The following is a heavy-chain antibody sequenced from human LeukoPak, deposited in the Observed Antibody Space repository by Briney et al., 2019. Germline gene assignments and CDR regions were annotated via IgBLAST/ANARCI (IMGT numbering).Heavy chain of an antibody. CDR1: GYTFTSYG. CDR3: ERAPGLLPFGN. J-gene: IGHJ4*02. D-gene: IGHD2-15*01. V-gene: IGHV1-18*01. CDR2: ISAYNGNT. Sequence: VASVTVSFTASGYTFTSYGISWVRQAQGQGMEWMGWISAYNGNTNYEQKHQGRVTMTTDTDTSKDYMELRSQRHDATDVYSCERAPGLLPFGNWGQGTLVTVSS.